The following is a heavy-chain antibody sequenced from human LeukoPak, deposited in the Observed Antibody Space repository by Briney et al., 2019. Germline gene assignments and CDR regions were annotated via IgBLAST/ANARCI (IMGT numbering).Heavy chain of an antibody. CDR3: AKGGEICSGGSCSPAY. CDR2: ISYDGSNK. Sequence: QPGGSLRLSCAAPGFTFSTYGMHWVRQAPGKGLEWVAVISYDGSNKYYRDSVKGRFTISRDNSKDTLYLQMNSLRAEDTALYYCAKGGEICSGGSCSPAYWGQGTLVTVSS. V-gene: IGHV3-30*18. D-gene: IGHD2-15*01. J-gene: IGHJ4*02. CDR1: GFTFSTYG.